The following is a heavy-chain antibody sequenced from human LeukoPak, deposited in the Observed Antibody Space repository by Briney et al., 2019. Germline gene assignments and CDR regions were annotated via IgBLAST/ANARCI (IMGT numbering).Heavy chain of an antibody. CDR2: KYYRSKWYN. V-gene: IGHV6-1*01. J-gene: IGHJ6*02. CDR3: AREMSDYYYGMDV. Sequence: SQTLSLTCAISGDSVSSNSAAWDWIRQSPSSGLEWLGRKYYRSKWYNDFAVSVKSRITINPDTSKNQFSLQLNSVTPEDTAVYYCAREMSDYYYGMDVWGQGTTVTVSS. CDR1: GDSVSSNSAA.